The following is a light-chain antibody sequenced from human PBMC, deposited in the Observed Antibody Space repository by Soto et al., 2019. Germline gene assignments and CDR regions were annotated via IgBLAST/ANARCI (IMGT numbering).Light chain of an antibody. J-gene: IGKJ2*01. CDR2: GAS. V-gene: IGKV3-20*01. CDR1: RSVSASY. CDR3: QQYDTSAT. Sequence: ETVLTQSPGTLSLSPGERATLSCRASRSVSASYLAWYQQKPGQAPSLLIYGASSRSTGFPDRFSGSGSGTDFTLNISRLEPEDSAVYYWQQYDTSATFGQGTKLEI.